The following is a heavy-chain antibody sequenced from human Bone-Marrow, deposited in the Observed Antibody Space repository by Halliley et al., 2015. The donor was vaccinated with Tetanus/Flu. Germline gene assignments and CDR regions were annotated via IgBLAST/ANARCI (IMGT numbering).Heavy chain of an antibody. Sequence: EWIGYLYGSGSTAYNPSLRSRVTISEDTSKNQFSLKLSSVTAADTAVYYCARERGEILDYRGQGALVTVSS. D-gene: IGHD3-16*01. V-gene: IGHV4-59*01. J-gene: IGHJ4*02. CDR2: LYGSGST. CDR3: ARERGEILDY.